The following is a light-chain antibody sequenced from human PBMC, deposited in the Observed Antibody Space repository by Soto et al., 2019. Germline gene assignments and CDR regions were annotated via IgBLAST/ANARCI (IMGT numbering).Light chain of an antibody. Sequence: QSVLTQPPSVSGAPGQRVTISCTGSSSNIGAGYDVHWYQQLPGTAPKLLIYGNSNRPSGVPDRFSGSKSGTSASLAISGLQSGDEADYYCAAWDGSLKSVVFGGGTKLTVL. CDR3: AAWDGSLKSVV. J-gene: IGLJ2*01. V-gene: IGLV1-40*01. CDR1: SSNIGAGYD. CDR2: GNS.